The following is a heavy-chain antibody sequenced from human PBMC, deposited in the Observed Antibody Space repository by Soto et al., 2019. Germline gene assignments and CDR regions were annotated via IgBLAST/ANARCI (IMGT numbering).Heavy chain of an antibody. CDR3: SKRFGDVSIPSRCFDP. V-gene: IGHV5-51*01. D-gene: IGHD3-10*01. Sequence: GESLKISCKGSEYSFPNQWLGWVRQMPGKGLEWMGIISPDDYNTLYSPSFQGQVTISADKSFNTVYLQLSSMNASDSAIYYCSKRFGDVSIPSRCFDPWGQGTLVTVSS. CDR1: EYSFPNQW. J-gene: IGHJ5*02. CDR2: ISPDDYNT.